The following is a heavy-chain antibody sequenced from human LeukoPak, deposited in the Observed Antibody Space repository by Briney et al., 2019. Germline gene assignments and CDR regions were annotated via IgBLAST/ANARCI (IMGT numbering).Heavy chain of an antibody. CDR1: GFTFSSYA. Sequence: QAGGSLRLSCAASGFTFSSYAVSWVRQAPGKGLEWVSAISGSGGSTYYADSVKGRFTISRDNSKNTLYLQMNSLRAEDTAVYYCAKDDGSYYGFDYWGQGTLVTVSS. V-gene: IGHV3-23*01. CDR2: ISGSGGST. D-gene: IGHD1-26*01. CDR3: AKDDGSYYGFDY. J-gene: IGHJ4*02.